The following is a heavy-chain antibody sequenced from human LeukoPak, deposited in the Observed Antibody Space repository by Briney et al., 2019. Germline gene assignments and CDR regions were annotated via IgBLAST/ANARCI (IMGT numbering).Heavy chain of an antibody. CDR3: ARVRRAAADSLRYFDY. Sequence: SLTLSCAASGFSFIDYYMSWIRQAPGKGLEWVSYMDDSGKIIYYGGCVKGRFTISRDNARNSLFLQMNRLTAEGTAVYFCARVRRAAADSLRYFDYWGQGTLVTVSS. J-gene: IGHJ4*02. CDR2: MDDSGKII. CDR1: GFSFIDYY. D-gene: IGHD6-13*01. V-gene: IGHV3-11*04.